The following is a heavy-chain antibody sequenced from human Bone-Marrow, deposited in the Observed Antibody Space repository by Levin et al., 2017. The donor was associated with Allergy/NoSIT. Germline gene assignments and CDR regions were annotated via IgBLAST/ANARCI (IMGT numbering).Heavy chain of an antibody. Sequence: SETLSLTCAVYGGSFSGYYWSWIRQPPGKGLEWIGEINHSGSTNYNPSLKSRVTISVDTSKNQFSLKQSSVTAADTAVYYCARGPRLQYLEWLPWGSYYYLDVWGKGTTVTVSS. CDR2: INHSGST. D-gene: IGHD3-3*01. V-gene: IGHV4-34*01. CDR1: GGSFSGYY. CDR3: ARGPRLQYLEWLPWGSYYYLDV. J-gene: IGHJ6*03.